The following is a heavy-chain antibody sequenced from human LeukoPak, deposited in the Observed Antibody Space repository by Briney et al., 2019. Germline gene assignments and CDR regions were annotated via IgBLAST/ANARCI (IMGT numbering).Heavy chain of an antibody. CDR3: AKDVVPDSGWDLDY. V-gene: IGHV3-23*01. J-gene: IGHJ4*02. D-gene: IGHD6-19*01. CDR1: GFTFSTYS. CDR2: IYPSGDST. Sequence: GGSLRLSCAASGFTFSTYSMTWVRQGPGKGLEWVSSIYPSGDSTFYADSVKGRFTISRDNSKNTLYVQMSSLRTEDTAIYDCAKDVVPDSGWDLDYWGQGTLVTVSS.